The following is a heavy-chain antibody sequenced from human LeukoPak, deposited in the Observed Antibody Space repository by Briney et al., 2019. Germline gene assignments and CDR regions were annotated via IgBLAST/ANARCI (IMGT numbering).Heavy chain of an antibody. CDR1: GFTFSNHY. CDR3: AKLRVGYGSGSYFHSALDS. D-gene: IGHD3-10*01. CDR2: IKQDGSET. J-gene: IGHJ5*01. Sequence: GGSLRLSCAASGFTFSNHYMSWVRQAPGKGLEWVANIKQDGSETFYVDSVKGRFTVSRDNAKNLVYLQMNSLRAEDTAVYYCAKLRVGYGSGSYFHSALDSWGQGTLVIVSS. V-gene: IGHV3-7*01.